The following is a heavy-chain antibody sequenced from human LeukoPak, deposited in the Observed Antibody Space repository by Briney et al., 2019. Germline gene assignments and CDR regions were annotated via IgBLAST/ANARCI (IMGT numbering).Heavy chain of an antibody. J-gene: IGHJ5*02. CDR3: TRGVLWDGDPRWFDP. CDR2: IRSKAYGGTT. Sequence: GGSLRLSCTASGFTFGDYGMSWVRQAPGKGLEWVGFIRSKAYGGTTEYAASVKGRFTISRDDSKSIAYLQMNSLKTEDTAVYYCTRGVLWDGDPRWFDPWGQGTLVTVSS. D-gene: IGHD4-17*01. CDR1: GFTFGDYG. V-gene: IGHV3-49*04.